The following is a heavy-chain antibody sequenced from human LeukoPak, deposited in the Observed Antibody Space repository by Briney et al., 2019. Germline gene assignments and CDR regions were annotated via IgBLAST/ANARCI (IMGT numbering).Heavy chain of an antibody. D-gene: IGHD3-10*01. V-gene: IGHV1-46*01. CDR3: ARVRSGDYFGSGSYFGY. Sequence: GSLYVSCKSSLYTFSTYSVHDVREPTGQALEGRGIINPRGGDTNYAQKFQGRVTMTRDTSTSTVYMELSSLRSEDTAVYYCARVRSGDYFGSGSYFGYWGQGTLVTVSS. CDR2: INPRGGDT. J-gene: IGHJ4*02. CDR1: LYTFSTYS.